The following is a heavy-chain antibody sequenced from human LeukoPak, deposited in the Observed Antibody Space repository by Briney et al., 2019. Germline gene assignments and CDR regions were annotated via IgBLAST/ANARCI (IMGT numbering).Heavy chain of an antibody. CDR1: GGSISSYY. J-gene: IGHJ2*01. D-gene: IGHD3-10*01. CDR3: ARVITGDSGRAYWYFDL. Sequence: PSETLSLTCTVSGGSISSYYWSWIRQPPGRGLEWIGYIYYSGMTSYNPSLKSRVTISVDTSKTQFSLSLSSVTAADTAVYYCARVITGDSGRAYWYFDLWGRGTLVTVSS. V-gene: IGHV4-59*01. CDR2: IYYSGMT.